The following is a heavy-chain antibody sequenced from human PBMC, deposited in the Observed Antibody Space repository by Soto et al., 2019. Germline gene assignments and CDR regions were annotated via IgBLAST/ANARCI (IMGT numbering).Heavy chain of an antibody. Sequence: SETLSLPCAVYCGSFRGYDWSWIRQPPGKGLEWIGEINHSGSTNYNPSLKSRVTISVDTSKNQFSLKLSSVTAADTAVYYCARGGYCTNGVCSTSAEYFQHWGQGTLVTVSS. CDR2: INHSGST. J-gene: IGHJ1*01. CDR1: CGSFRGYD. CDR3: ARGGYCTNGVCSTSAEYFQH. D-gene: IGHD2-8*01. V-gene: IGHV4-34*01.